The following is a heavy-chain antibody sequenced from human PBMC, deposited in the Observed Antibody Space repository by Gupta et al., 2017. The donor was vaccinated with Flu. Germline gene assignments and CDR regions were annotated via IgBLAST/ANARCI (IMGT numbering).Heavy chain of an antibody. CDR2: ISWNRGVI. D-gene: IGHD3-10*01. CDR3: ARDMSYSTSKLETYYFYGADV. CDR1: GFTFEDYA. Sequence: EVQLVESGGALVLPGRSLRLSCVGSGFTFEDYAMHWVRQAPGKGLEWVSGISWNRGVIGYGDSVKGRFTISRDNAKNSLFLQMNGLRAEDTAIYYCARDMSYSTSKLETYYFYGADVWGQGTTVTVSS. J-gene: IGHJ6*02. V-gene: IGHV3-9*01.